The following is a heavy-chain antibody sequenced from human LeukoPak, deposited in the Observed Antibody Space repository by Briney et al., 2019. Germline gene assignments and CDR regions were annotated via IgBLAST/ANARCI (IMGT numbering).Heavy chain of an antibody. V-gene: IGHV4-59*01. Sequence: SETLSLTCTVSGGSITSYFWSWIRQPPGKGLEWVGYMYYSGNSYYNPSLKSRVTISVDTPKNQFSLKLSSMTAADTAVYYCASYSNSRYYFDYWGQGTLVTVSS. CDR3: ASYSNSRYYFDY. J-gene: IGHJ4*02. D-gene: IGHD6-13*01. CDR2: MYYSGNS. CDR1: GGSITSYF.